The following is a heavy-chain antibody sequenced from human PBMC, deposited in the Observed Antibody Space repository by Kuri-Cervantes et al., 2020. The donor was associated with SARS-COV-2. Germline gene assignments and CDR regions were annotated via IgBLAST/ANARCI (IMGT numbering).Heavy chain of an antibody. CDR2: LRYDGGEK. CDR3: AKDRTDYLLWFGFFDY. V-gene: IGHV3-30*02. D-gene: IGHD3-10*01. Sequence: GGSLRLSCAASGFIFNNYGMHWVRQAPGKGLEWVAFLRYDGGEKHYADSVKGRFTISRDSSKNMVYLQMNSLRAEDTAVYYCAKDRTDYLLWFGFFDYWGQGTLVTVSS. CDR1: GFIFNNYG. J-gene: IGHJ4*02.